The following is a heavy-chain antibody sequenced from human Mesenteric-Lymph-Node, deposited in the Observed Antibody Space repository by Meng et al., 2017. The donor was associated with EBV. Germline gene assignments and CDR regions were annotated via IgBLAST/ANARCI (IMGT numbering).Heavy chain of an antibody. Sequence: QVHLVQSGSELKKPXXXXXVSCKASGYTFTDYAMNWVRQAPGQGLQYVGWISTNTGSPTYAQGFAGRFVFSLDTSVSTAYLQISSLKAEDTAVYYRARGRGSWYEDYWGQGTLVTVSS. D-gene: IGHD6-13*01. CDR2: ISTNTGSP. CDR3: ARGRGSWYEDY. V-gene: IGHV7-4-1*02. CDR1: GYTFTDYA. J-gene: IGHJ4*02.